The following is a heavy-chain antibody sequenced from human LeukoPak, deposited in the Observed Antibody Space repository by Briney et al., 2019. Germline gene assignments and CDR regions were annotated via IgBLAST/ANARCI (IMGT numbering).Heavy chain of an antibody. CDR1: GFTFSNAW. V-gene: IGHV3-48*04. CDR2: SSTVTGNI. J-gene: IGHJ6*03. Sequence: GGSLRLSCAASGFTFSNAWMSWVRQAPGKGLEWLSYSSTVTGNIYYADSVKGRFAISRDNAKSSLYLQMSSLRAEDTAVYFCATTGNFYDMDVWGKGTTVTVSS. D-gene: IGHD1-1*01. CDR3: ATTGNFYDMDV.